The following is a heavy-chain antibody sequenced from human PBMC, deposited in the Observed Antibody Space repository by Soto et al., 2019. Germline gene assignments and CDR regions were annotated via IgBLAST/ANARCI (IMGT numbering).Heavy chain of an antibody. Sequence: PGGSLRLSCAASGFPFSSYGMHWVRQAPGKGLDWVAVIWYDGSNKDYAESVKGRFTISRDNSKNTLYLQMNSLRADDTAVYCCASSINWGQGTLVTVSS. CDR1: GFPFSSYG. CDR3: ASSIN. CDR2: IWYDGSNK. J-gene: IGHJ4*02. V-gene: IGHV3-33*01.